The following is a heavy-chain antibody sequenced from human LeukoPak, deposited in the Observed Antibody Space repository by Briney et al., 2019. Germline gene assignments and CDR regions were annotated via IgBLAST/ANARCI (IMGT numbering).Heavy chain of an antibody. CDR1: GFTFSYAW. J-gene: IGHJ3*02. CDR2: INHSGST. D-gene: IGHD6-13*01. CDR3: ALEIPSIAAYDAFDI. V-gene: IGHV4-34*08. Sequence: PGGSLRLSCAASGFTFSYAWMSWVRQPPGKGLEWIGEINHSGSTNYNPSLKSRVTISVDTSKNQFSLKLSSVTAADTAVYYCALEIPSIAAYDAFDIWGQGTMVTVSS.